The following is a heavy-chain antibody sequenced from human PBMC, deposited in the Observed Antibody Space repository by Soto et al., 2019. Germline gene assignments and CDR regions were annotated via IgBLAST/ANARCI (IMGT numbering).Heavy chain of an antibody. D-gene: IGHD6-6*01. CDR2: ISGTGGST. CDR1: GFTFSTYA. Sequence: EVQLLESGGGLVQPGGSLRLSCAASGFTFSTYAMSWVRQAPGKGLEWVSAISGTGGSTYYADSVKGRFTISRDNSKNTLYLQMNSLRAEDTAVYYCAKNWDTTSSSSSHWGQGTQVTVSS. J-gene: IGHJ4*02. V-gene: IGHV3-23*01. CDR3: AKNWDTTSSSSSH.